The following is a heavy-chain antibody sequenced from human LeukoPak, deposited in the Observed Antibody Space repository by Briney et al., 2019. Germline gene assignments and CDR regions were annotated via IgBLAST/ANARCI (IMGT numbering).Heavy chain of an antibody. V-gene: IGHV3-30*04. CDR1: GFTFSSYA. CDR3: ARVQGRYSYGSGFDS. J-gene: IGHJ4*02. D-gene: IGHD5-18*01. CDR2: ISYDGSNK. Sequence: GRSLRLSCAASGFTFSSYAMHWVRQAPGKGLEWVAVISYDGSNKYYADSVKGRFSISRDNSKNTLYLRVNSLRAEDTAVYYCARVQGRYSYGSGFDSWGQGTLVTVSS.